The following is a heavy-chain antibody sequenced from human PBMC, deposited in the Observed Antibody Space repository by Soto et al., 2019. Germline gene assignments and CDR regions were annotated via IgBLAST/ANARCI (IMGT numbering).Heavy chain of an antibody. Sequence: ASVKFCKASGYTFTSYYMHWVRQAPGQGLEWMGIINPSGGSTSYAQKFQGRVTMTRDTSTSTVYMELSSLRSEDTAVYYCAGGRELWLFGAFDIWGQGTMVTVSS. CDR1: GYTFTSYY. V-gene: IGHV1-46*01. CDR3: AGGRELWLFGAFDI. CDR2: INPSGGST. D-gene: IGHD5-18*01. J-gene: IGHJ3*02.